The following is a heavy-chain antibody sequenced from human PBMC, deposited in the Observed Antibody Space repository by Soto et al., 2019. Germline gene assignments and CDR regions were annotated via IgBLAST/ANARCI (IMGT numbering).Heavy chain of an antibody. D-gene: IGHD2-21*02. CDR1: GFTFSSYA. J-gene: IGHJ4*02. Sequence: EVQLLESGGELVQPGGSLRLSCAASGFTFSSYAMSWVRQAPGKGLEWVSAISASGARAYYADSVEGRFTFSRDNSKNTLYLQMDSLRAEDTAVYYGAKQGVVVTAIDYWGQGTLVTVSS. CDR2: ISASGARA. CDR3: AKQGVVVTAIDY. V-gene: IGHV3-23*01.